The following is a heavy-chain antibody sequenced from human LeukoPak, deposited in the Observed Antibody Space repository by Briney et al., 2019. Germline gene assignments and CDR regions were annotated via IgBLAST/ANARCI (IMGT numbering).Heavy chain of an antibody. CDR1: GGTFSSYA. J-gene: IGHJ6*03. V-gene: IGHV1-69*04. Sequence: GASVKVSCKASGGTFSSYAISWVRQAPGQGLEWMGRIIPILGIANYAQKFQGRVTITADKSTSTAYMELSSLRSEDTAVYYCARDGAEAVAGVDYYYYHMDVWGKGTTVTVSS. CDR3: ARDGAEAVAGVDYYYYHMDV. D-gene: IGHD6-19*01. CDR2: IIPILGIA.